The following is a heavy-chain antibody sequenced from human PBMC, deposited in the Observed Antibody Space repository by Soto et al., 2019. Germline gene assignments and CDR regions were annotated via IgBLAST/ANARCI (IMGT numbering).Heavy chain of an antibody. CDR3: ARGLAYCGGDCYLTPDALDI. Sequence: ASVKVSCKASGYTFTSYAMHWVRQAPGQRLEWMGWINAGNGNTKYSQKFQGRVTITRDTSASTAYMELSSLRSEDTAVYYCARGLAYCGGDCYLTPDALDIWGQGTMVTVSS. CDR2: INAGNGNT. CDR1: GYTFTSYA. J-gene: IGHJ3*02. V-gene: IGHV1-3*01. D-gene: IGHD2-21*02.